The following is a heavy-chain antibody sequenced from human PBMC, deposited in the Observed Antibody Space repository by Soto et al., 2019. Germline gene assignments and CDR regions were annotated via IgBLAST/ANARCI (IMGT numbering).Heavy chain of an antibody. CDR3: ARGVTTVTHGCFXDY. CDR1: GFTFSSYG. CDR2: IWYDGSNK. Sequence: GGSLRLSCAASGFTFSSYGMHWVRQAPGKGLEWVAVIWYDGSNKYYADSVKGRFTISRDNSKNTLYLQMNSLRAEDTAVYYCARGVTTVTHGCFXDYWGQGTLVTSPQ. D-gene: IGHD4-17*01. V-gene: IGHV3-33*01. J-gene: IGHJ4*02.